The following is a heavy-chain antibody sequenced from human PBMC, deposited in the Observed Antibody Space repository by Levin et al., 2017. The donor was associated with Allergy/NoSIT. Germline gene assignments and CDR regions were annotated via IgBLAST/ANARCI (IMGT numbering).Heavy chain of an antibody. CDR3: TTDHDSTGYYYFFVT. D-gene: IGHD3-9*01. CDR1: GFGFSGAW. CDR2: IKNKRDGATT. Sequence: GGSLRLSCTASGFGFSGAWMNWVRQAPGKGPEYVGRIKNKRDGATTDYAASVKGRFSISRDDSKNTLYLQMNSLTTEDTAVYYCTTDHDSTGYYYFFVTWGQGTLVTVSS. V-gene: IGHV3-15*01. J-gene: IGHJ5*02.